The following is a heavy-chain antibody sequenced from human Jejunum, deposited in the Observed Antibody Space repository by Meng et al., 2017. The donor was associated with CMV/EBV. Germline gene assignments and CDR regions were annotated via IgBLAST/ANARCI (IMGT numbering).Heavy chain of an antibody. D-gene: IGHD2/OR15-2a*01. CDR1: VFTFDNYW. Sequence: SVFTFDNYWMTWVRQAPGKGLEWVANIKEDGSEKNYVDSVKGRFTISRDNSNNLVHLQMSDLRAEDTSVYYCARWGGEGSTSGFDYWGQGTLVTVSS. V-gene: IGHV3-7*01. CDR3: ARWGGEGSTSGFDY. CDR2: IKEDGSEK. J-gene: IGHJ4*02.